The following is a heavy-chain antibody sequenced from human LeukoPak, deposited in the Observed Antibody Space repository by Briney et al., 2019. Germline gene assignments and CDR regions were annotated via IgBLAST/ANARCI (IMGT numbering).Heavy chain of an antibody. J-gene: IGHJ5*02. V-gene: IGHV4-34*01. D-gene: IGHD2-2*01. Sequence: AETLPLTCALYGGPFRDYYWSWIPQPPGKGLEWIGENNHSGSTNYTPSLKSRLTILVDTSKNQFSLKLSFVTAADTAVYYCASRWETSTSEKDVWFDPWGQGTQVTVSS. CDR1: GGPFRDYY. CDR2: NNHSGST. CDR3: ASRWETSTSEKDVWFDP.